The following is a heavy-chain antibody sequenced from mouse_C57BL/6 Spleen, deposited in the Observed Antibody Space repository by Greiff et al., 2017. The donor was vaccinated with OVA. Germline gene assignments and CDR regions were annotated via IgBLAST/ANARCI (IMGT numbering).Heavy chain of an antibody. D-gene: IGHD2-3*01. Sequence: EVKLLESGPGLVKPSQSLSLTCSVTGYSITSGYYWNWIRQFPGNKLEWMGYISYDGSNNYNPSLKNRISITRDTSKNQFFLKLNSVTTEDTATYYCARGIYDGYTWFAYWGQGTLVTVSA. CDR2: ISYDGSN. J-gene: IGHJ3*01. CDR1: GYSITSGYY. CDR3: ARGIYDGYTWFAY. V-gene: IGHV3-6*01.